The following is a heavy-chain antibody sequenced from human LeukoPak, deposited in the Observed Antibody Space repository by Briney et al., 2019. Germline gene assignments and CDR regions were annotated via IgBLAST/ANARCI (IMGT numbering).Heavy chain of an antibody. V-gene: IGHV4-39*07. D-gene: IGHD3-10*01. CDR2: IYYSGST. CDR3: RTYGSGSLLYYYYMDV. Sequence: SETLSLTCTVSGGSISSSSYYWGWIRQPPGKGLEWIGSIYYSGSTYYNPSLKSRVTISVDTSKNQFSLKLSSVTAADTAVYYCRTYGSGSLLYYYYMDVWGKGTTVTVSS. J-gene: IGHJ6*03. CDR1: GGSISSSSYY.